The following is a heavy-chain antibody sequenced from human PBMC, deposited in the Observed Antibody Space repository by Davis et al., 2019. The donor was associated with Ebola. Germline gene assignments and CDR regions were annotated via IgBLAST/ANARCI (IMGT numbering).Heavy chain of an antibody. V-gene: IGHV4-30-4*01. CDR2: IYYSGST. CDR1: GGSISSGDYY. J-gene: IGHJ4*02. D-gene: IGHD5-18*01. CDR3: ARVFQWIQLWSPEVYFDY. Sequence: PSETLSLTCTVSGGSISSGDYYWSWIRQPPGKGLEWIGYIYYSGSTYYNPSLKSRVTISVDTSKNQFSLKLSSVTAADTAVYYCARVFQWIQLWSPEVYFDYWGQGTLVTVSS.